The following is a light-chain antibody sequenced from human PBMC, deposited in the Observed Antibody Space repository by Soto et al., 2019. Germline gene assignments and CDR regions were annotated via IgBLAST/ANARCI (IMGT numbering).Light chain of an antibody. CDR2: GAS. CDR1: QRVSSNY. V-gene: IGKV3-20*01. CDR3: LQSGTLPYA. J-gene: IGKJ2*01. Sequence: IALTQSPGTLSLSPGERATLSCRASQRVSSNYVAWYQHKPGQAPRLLIHGASIRATGIPDRFSGSGSGTAFTLPISRLEPEDFAVYYCLQSGTLPYAFGQGTKLQIK.